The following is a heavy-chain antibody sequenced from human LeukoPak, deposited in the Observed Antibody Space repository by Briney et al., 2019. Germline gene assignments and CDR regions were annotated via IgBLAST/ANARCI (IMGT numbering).Heavy chain of an antibody. CDR1: GFTFDNYA. CDR3: VRGRQWLMFP. J-gene: IGHJ5*02. D-gene: IGHD6-19*01. Sequence: GGSLRLSCAASGFTFDNYAIHWVRQAPGKGPQWVSLISRDGGETFYTDSVKGRFTISRDSRKNSVYLQMDSLTTEDTALYYCVRGRQWLMFPWGQGTLVTVSS. V-gene: IGHV3-43*02. CDR2: ISRDGGET.